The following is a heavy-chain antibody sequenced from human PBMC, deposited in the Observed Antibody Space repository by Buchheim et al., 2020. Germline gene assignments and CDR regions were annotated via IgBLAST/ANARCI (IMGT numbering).Heavy chain of an antibody. CDR1: GFTFTNYA. D-gene: IGHD4-17*01. CDR3: AKGPYGDNARLSRYFDY. V-gene: IGHV3-23*01. Sequence: EVQLLESGGGSVQPGGSLRLSCAASGFTFTNYAMSWVRQAPGKGLEWVSGFSDSGGSTYYADSVKGRFTISRENSKTMLYLQMNSLRADDTAIYYCAKGPYGDNARLSRYFDYWGQGTL. J-gene: IGHJ4*02. CDR2: FSDSGGST.